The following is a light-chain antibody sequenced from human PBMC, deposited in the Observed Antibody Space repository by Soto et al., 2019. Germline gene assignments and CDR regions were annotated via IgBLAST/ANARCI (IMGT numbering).Light chain of an antibody. Sequence: QSALTQPRSVSGSPGQSVTISCTGTSSDVGAYNYVSWYQQHPGKAPKVMISDVNRRPSGVPDRFSGSKSGNTASLTISGLQAEDEADYYGSSYAGSLHVFGTGTKLTVL. CDR1: SSDVGAYNY. J-gene: IGLJ1*01. V-gene: IGLV2-11*01. CDR2: DVN. CDR3: SSYAGSLHV.